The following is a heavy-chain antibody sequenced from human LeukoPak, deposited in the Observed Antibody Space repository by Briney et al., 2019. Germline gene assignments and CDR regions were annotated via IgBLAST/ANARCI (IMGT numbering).Heavy chain of an antibody. Sequence: ASVKVSCKASGYTFTGYYMHWVRQAPGQGLEWMGWINANSGGTDYAQKFQDRVTMTRDTSISTAYMELRSLRSDDTAVYYCARDSVDGSGTYYNDSPDYWGQGTLVTVSS. J-gene: IGHJ4*02. CDR1: GYTFTGYY. V-gene: IGHV1-2*02. CDR3: ARDSVDGSGTYYNDSPDY. CDR2: INANSGGT. D-gene: IGHD3-10*01.